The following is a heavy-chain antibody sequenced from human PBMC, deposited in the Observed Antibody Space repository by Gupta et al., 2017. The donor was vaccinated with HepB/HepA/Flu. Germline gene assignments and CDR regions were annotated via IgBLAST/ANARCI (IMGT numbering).Heavy chain of an antibody. Sequence: QLQLQESGPGLVKPSETLSLTCTVSGGSISSSSYYWGWIRQPPGKGLEWIGSIYYSGSTYYNPSLKSRVTISVDTSKNQFSLKLSSVTAADTAVYYCARYRGYSYGNDAFDIWGQGTMVTVSS. D-gene: IGHD5-18*01. CDR1: GGSISSSSYY. V-gene: IGHV4-39*01. J-gene: IGHJ3*02. CDR3: ARYRGYSYGNDAFDI. CDR2: IYYSGST.